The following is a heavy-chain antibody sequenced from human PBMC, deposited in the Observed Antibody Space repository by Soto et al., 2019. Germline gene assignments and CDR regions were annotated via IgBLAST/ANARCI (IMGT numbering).Heavy chain of an antibody. V-gene: IGHV4-38-2*02. CDR1: GYSISSGYY. CDR3: AALWFGELAFNY. J-gene: IGHJ4*01. CDR2: VYHNGIM. Sequence: NPSETLSLTCSVSGYSISSGYYWGWVRQAPGKGLEWLGSVYHNGIMFHNPSFQSRVTISVDTSKNQFSLNLRSVTAADTAVYYCAALWFGELAFNYWGHGILVTVS. D-gene: IGHD3-10*01.